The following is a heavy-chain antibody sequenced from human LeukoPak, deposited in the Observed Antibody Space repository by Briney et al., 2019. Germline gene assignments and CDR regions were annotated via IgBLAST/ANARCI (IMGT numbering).Heavy chain of an antibody. D-gene: IGHD3-22*01. CDR1: GFTVSSYW. CDR2: INSDGSST. V-gene: IGHV3-74*01. CDR3: ARGLHFRLYDSSGYYPY. Sequence: GGSLRLSCAASGFTVSSYWMHWVRQAPGKGLVWVSRINSDGSSTYYADSVKGRFTISRDNAKNSLYLQMYSLRAEDTAVYYCARGLHFRLYDSSGYYPYWGQGTLVAVSS. J-gene: IGHJ4*02.